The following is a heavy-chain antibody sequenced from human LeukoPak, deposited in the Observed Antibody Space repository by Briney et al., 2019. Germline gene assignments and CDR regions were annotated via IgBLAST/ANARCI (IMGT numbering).Heavy chain of an antibody. CDR1: GFTFSDYY. CDR2: ISSSGSTI. J-gene: IGHJ4*02. D-gene: IGHD3-10*01. Sequence: GGSLRLSCAASGFTFSDYYMSWIRQAPGKGLEWVSYISSSGSTIYYADSVKGRFTISRDNAKNSLYLQMNSLRAEDTAVYYCAKDGTRQWYYYGSGSYLDYWGQGTLVTVSS. CDR3: AKDGTRQWYYYGSGSYLDY. V-gene: IGHV3-11*01.